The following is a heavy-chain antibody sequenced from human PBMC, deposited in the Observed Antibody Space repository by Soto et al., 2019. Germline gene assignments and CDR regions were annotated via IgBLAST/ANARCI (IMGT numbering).Heavy chain of an antibody. D-gene: IGHD6-19*01. CDR2: MYHSGST. CDR3: ARWRGSSAWYEPYYYYYYGMDV. CDR1: GGSISSGGYS. Sequence: PSETLSLTCAVSGGSISSGGYSWSWIRQPPVKGLEWIGYMYHSGSTNYSPSLKRRVTISVETSKNNCSLKLSSVTAADTAVYYCARWRGSSAWYEPYYYYYYGMDVWGQGTTVTVS. J-gene: IGHJ6*02. V-gene: IGHV4-30-2*02.